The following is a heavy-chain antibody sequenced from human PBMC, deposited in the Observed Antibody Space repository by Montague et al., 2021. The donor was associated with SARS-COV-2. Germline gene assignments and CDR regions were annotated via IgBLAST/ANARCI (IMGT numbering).Heavy chain of an antibody. V-gene: IGHV3-21*01. CDR2: ISSSSYI. J-gene: IGHJ4*02. Sequence: RLSWSASGFTFSSYSMNWVRQAPGKGLEWVSSISSSSYIYYADSVKGRFTISRDNAKNSLYLQMNSLRAEDTAVYYCARDARYDFWSGYYFDYWGQGTLGTV. CDR3: ARDARYDFWSGYYFDY. CDR1: GFTFSSYS. D-gene: IGHD3-3*01.